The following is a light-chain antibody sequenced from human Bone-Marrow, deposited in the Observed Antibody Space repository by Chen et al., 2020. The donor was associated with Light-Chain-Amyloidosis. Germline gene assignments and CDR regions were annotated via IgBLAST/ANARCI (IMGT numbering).Light chain of an antibody. J-gene: IGKJ3*01. CDR3: QQNQKWPII. CDR2: SIS. Sequence: EIVMTQSPATLSVSPGERATLSCRPSQSISSSYLAWYHQNPGQAPRLLIYSISTRATGVPARLSGSGSGTEFTPTISSLQSEDLGFYYCQQNQKWPIIFAPGTGLDIK. V-gene: IGKV3-15*01. CDR1: QSISSSY.